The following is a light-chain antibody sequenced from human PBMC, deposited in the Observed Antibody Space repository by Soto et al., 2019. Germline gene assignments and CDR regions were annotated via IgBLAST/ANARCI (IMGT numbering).Light chain of an antibody. Sequence: DIQVTHYPSSLSASVGASVTTTCRTSQRIGTFVNWYQQRQGRAPKLLIYSESPLQSGVPSRFSAGGSGTDFTLTITSLQPEDSATDYCRLRNNVWTVGQGAEVEI. CDR3: RLRNNVWT. J-gene: IGKJ1*01. CDR1: QRIGTF. V-gene: IGKV1-39*01. CDR2: SES.